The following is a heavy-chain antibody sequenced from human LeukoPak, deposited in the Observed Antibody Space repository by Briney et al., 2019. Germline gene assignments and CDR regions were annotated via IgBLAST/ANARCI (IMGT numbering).Heavy chain of an antibody. CDR2: MNPNSGNT. J-gene: IGHJ6*03. CDR1: GYTFTSYD. Sequence: GASVKVSCKASGYTFTSYDIIWVRQATGQGLEWMGWMNPNSGNTGYAQKFQGRVTMTRNTSISTAYMELSSLRSEDTAVYYCARGVVDYYYYYMDVWGKGTTVTVSS. CDR3: ARGVVDYYYYYMDV. V-gene: IGHV1-8*01.